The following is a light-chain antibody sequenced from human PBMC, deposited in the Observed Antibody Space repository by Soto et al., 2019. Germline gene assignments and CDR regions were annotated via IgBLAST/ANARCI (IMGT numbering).Light chain of an antibody. CDR2: GAS. CDR1: RTVISDY. Sequence: EIWWTQSPGTLSLSPGDSATLSCRASRTVISDYLACYQQTPGQAPRLLIYGASSRATDTPDRFSGRGSGKDFSLTISRLEPGDFAVYYCQVYGNSMWTFGQGTKVDIK. CDR3: QVYGNSMWT. J-gene: IGKJ1*01. V-gene: IGKV3-20*01.